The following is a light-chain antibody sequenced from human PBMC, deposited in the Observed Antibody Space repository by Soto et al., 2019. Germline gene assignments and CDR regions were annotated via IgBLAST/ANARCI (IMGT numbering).Light chain of an antibody. CDR1: QSISTY. V-gene: IGKV3-11*01. Sequence: EIVVTQSPATLSLSPGERATLSCRASQSISTYLAWYQQKRGQAPRLLIYNAANRATGIPARFSGSGSGTDFTLTISSLEPEDFAVYYCQQRSDWPPNFGQGTRLEIK. CDR2: NAA. J-gene: IGKJ5*01. CDR3: QQRSDWPPN.